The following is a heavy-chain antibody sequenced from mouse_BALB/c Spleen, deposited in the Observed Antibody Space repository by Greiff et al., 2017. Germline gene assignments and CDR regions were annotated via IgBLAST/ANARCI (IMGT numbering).Heavy chain of an antibody. J-gene: IGHJ4*01. Sequence: QVQLKESGPGLVAPSQCLSISCTVSGFSLTGYGVNWVRQPPGKGLEWLGMIWGDGSTDYYSALKSRLSISKDNSKSQVFLKMNSLQTDDTARYYCARDGSSYTDAMDYWGQGTSGTVSA. CDR2: IWGDGST. CDR1: GFSLTGYG. CDR3: ARDGSSYTDAMDY. V-gene: IGHV2-6-7*01. D-gene: IGHD1-1*01.